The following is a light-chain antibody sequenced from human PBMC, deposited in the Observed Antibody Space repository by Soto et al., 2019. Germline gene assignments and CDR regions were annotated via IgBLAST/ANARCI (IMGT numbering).Light chain of an antibody. Sequence: DIQMTQSPSSLSASVGDRVTITCRASQSISTYLNWYQQKPGKAPKLLIYGASSLQSGVPSRFSGSGSGTDFTLASSSLQPDYFATYYCQYSYTTPRTFGQGTKVEIK. V-gene: IGKV1-39*01. CDR2: GAS. J-gene: IGKJ1*01. CDR1: QSISTY. CDR3: QYSYTTPRT.